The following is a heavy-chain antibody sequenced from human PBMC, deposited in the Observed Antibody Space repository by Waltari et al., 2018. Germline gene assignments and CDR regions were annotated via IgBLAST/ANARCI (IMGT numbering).Heavy chain of an antibody. J-gene: IGHJ4*02. D-gene: IGHD3-9*01. CDR3: ARGLNYDILTGYYLGGRSYFDY. CDR2: ISGSGGST. CDR1: GFTFSSYD. V-gene: IGHV3-23*01. Sequence: EVQVLESGGGLIQPGGSLRLSCAASGFTFSSYDMNWVRQAPGKGLEWVAVISGSGGSTNYADSVKGRFTISRDNSKNTLYLQMNSLRAEDTAVYYCARGLNYDILTGYYLGGRSYFDYWGQGTLVTVSS.